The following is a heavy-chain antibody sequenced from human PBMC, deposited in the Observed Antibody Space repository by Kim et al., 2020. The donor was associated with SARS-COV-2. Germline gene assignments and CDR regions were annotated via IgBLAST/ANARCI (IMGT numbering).Heavy chain of an antibody. CDR2: IIPIFGTA. V-gene: IGHV1-69*13. J-gene: IGHJ4*02. Sequence: SVKVSCKASGGTFSSYAISWVRQAPGQGLEWMGGIIPIFGTANYAQKFQGRVTITADESTSTAYMELSSLRSEDTAVYYCARDYDPYYYDSSGYYGWGQGTLVTVSS. CDR1: GGTFSSYA. CDR3: ARDYDPYYYDSSGYYG. D-gene: IGHD3-22*01.